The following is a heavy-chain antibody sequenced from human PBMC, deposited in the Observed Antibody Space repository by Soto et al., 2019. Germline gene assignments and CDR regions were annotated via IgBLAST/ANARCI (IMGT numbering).Heavy chain of an antibody. V-gene: IGHV4-59*08. Sequence: SETLSLTCTVSGDSISSYYWSWIRQPPGKGLEWIGYISYSGGTNYNPSLKSRLTISLDTSKNHFSLKLGSVTAADTAVYYCARGHYDILTGYRTPDYYYYVDVWGKGTTVTVSS. CDR1: GDSISSYY. D-gene: IGHD3-9*01. J-gene: IGHJ6*03. CDR3: ARGHYDILTGYRTPDYYYYVDV. CDR2: ISYSGGT.